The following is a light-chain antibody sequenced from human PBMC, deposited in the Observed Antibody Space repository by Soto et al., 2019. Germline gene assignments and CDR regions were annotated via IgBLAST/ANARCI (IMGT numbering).Light chain of an antibody. CDR2: DAS. V-gene: IGKV3-11*01. J-gene: IGKJ5*01. Sequence: EIVLTQSPATLSLSPGERATLSCRASQSVNGNLGWYQQKPGQAPRLLIYDASNRATDIPARFSGSGSETDFTLTISSLEPEDFAVYYCQQRTNWPITFGQGTRLEIK. CDR1: QSVNGN. CDR3: QQRTNWPIT.